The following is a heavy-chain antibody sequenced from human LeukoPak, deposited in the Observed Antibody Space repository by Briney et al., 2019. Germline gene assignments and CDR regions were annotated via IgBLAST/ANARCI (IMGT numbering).Heavy chain of an antibody. CDR2: IIPIFGTT. CDR3: AREGSKGLSRADAFDI. V-gene: IGHV1-69*13. J-gene: IGHJ3*02. D-gene: IGHD2/OR15-2a*01. Sequence: GASVKVSCKASGGTFNSYTISWVRQAPGQGLEWMGGIIPIFGTTNSAQKFQGRVTITADESTNTAYMELSSLRSEDTAVNYCAREGSKGLSRADAFDIWGQGTMVTVSS. CDR1: GGTFNSYT.